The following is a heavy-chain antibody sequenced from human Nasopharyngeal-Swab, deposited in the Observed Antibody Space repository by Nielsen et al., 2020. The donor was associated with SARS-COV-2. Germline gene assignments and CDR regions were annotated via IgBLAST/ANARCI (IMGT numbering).Heavy chain of an antibody. CDR1: GFTFSSYD. D-gene: IGHD3-16*01. CDR3: ARGGPAPIFDL. V-gene: IGHV3-13*01. CDR2: IGTAGDT. Sequence: GGSLRLSCAASGFTFSSYDMHWVRQATGKGLEWVSAIGTAGDTYYPGSVKGRFTISREHDKNTLYLQMNSLRAWDTAVYYCARGGPAPIFDLWGRGTLVTVSS. J-gene: IGHJ2*01.